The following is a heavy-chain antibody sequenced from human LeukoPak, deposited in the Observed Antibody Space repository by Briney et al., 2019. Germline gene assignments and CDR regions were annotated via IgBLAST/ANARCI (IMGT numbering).Heavy chain of an antibody. V-gene: IGHV4-39*07. CDR2: INHSGST. D-gene: IGHD6-13*01. CDR3: ARGWPAAGTAVY. Sequence: ASETLSLTCTVSGGSISSSSYYWGWIRQPPGKGLEWIGEINHSGSTNYNPSLKSRDTISVDTSKNQFSLKLSSVTAADTAVYYCARGWPAAGTAVYWGQGTLVTVSS. CDR1: GGSISSSSYY. J-gene: IGHJ4*02.